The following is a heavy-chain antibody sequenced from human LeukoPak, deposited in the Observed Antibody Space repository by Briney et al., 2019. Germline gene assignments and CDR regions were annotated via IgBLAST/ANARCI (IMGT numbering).Heavy chain of an antibody. CDR2: IKQDGSEK. D-gene: IGHD3-10*01. Sequence: GGSLRLSCAASGFTFSSYWMNWVRQAPGKRLEWVANIKQDGSEKYYVDSVRGRFTISRDNANNSLFLQMNSLRAEDTAVYYCARGRGGLLWFGEFNSWGQGTLVTVSS. V-gene: IGHV3-7*04. CDR1: GFTFSSYW. J-gene: IGHJ4*02. CDR3: ARGRGGLLWFGEFNS.